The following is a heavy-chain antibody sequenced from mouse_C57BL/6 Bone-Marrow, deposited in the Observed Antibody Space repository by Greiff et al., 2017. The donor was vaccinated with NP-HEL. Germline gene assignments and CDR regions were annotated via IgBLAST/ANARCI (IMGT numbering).Heavy chain of an antibody. CDR1: GYTFTSYW. D-gene: IGHD1-1*01. Sequence: VQLQQSGAELVKPGASVKLSCKASGYTFTSYWMHWVKQRPGQGLEWIGMIHPNSGSTNYNEKFKSKATLTVDKSSSTAYMQLSSLTSEDSAVYYCAIDDYYCSSYDYFDYCGQGTTLTVSS. J-gene: IGHJ2*01. CDR2: IHPNSGST. CDR3: AIDDYYCSSYDYFDY. V-gene: IGHV1-64*01.